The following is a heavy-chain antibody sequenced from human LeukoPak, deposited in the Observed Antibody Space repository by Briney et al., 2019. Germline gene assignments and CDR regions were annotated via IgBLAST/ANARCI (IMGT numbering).Heavy chain of an antibody. V-gene: IGHV3-23*01. CDR1: AFTFSTYA. CDR2: IRPDGDRT. D-gene: IGHD6-19*01. CDR3: ATEQSCTRGWYTVDY. J-gene: IGHJ4*02. Sequence: GGSLRLSCAASAFTFSTYATAWVRQGPGKGLEWVSAIRPDGDRTYYANSVRGRFTISRDNSKDTVYLQINGLRVEDTAVYYCATEQSCTRGWYTVDYWGQGTLVTVSS.